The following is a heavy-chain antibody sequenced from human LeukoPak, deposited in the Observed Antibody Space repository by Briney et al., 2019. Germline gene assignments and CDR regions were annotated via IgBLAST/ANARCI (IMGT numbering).Heavy chain of an antibody. CDR2: INHSGST. CDR3: ARGSNVLLWFGELDY. CDR1: GGSFSGYY. D-gene: IGHD3-10*01. V-gene: IGHV4-34*01. Sequence: SETLSLTCAVYGGSFSGYYWSWIRQPPGKGLEWIGEINHSGSTNYNPSLKSRVTISVDTSKNQFSLKLSSVTAADTAVYYRARGSNVLLWFGELDYWGQGTLVTVSS. J-gene: IGHJ4*02.